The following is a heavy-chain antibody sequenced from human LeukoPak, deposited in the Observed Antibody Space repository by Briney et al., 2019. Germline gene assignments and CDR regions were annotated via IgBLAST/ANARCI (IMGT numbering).Heavy chain of an antibody. D-gene: IGHD5-18*01. CDR1: GFTFSSYS. CDR2: ISSSSSYI. J-gene: IGHJ4*02. Sequence: GGSLRLSCAASGFTFSSYSMNWVRQAPGKGLEWVSSISSSSSYIYYADSVKGRFTISRDNAKNSLYLQMNSLRAEDTAVYYCARDVSRQDTAMVTLWGQGTLVTVSS. CDR3: ARDVSRQDTAMVTL. V-gene: IGHV3-21*01.